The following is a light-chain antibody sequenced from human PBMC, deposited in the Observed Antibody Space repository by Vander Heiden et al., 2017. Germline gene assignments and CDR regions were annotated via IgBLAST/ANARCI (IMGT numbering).Light chain of an antibody. CDR2: KAS. CDR3: QQYNSYWT. J-gene: IGKJ1*01. V-gene: IGKV1-5*03. Sequence: DIQMTQSPSTLSASVGDRVPITCRASQGMSSWLAWYQQKPGKAPKLLSYKASSLESGGQSRFSGSGSGTEFTLTISSLQPDDFATYYGQQYNSYWTFGQGTKVEIK. CDR1: QGMSSW.